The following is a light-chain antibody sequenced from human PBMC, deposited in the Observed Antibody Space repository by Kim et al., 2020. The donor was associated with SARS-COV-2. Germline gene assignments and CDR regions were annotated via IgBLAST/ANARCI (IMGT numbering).Light chain of an antibody. Sequence: IQLTQSPSTLSASIGDSVTITCRASQSVSTWLAWLQQKPGAAPTLLIYGASTSGRGVPSRFSASGSGTEFTLTITTVRAEDVGTYYCQQYNTNPLTFGRGTRLEIK. V-gene: IGKV1-5*01. CDR3: QQYNTNPLT. CDR2: GAS. CDR1: QSVSTW. J-gene: IGKJ5*01.